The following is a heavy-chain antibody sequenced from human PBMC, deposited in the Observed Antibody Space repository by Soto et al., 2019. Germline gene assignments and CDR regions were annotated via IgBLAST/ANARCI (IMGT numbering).Heavy chain of an antibody. D-gene: IGHD5-12*01. Sequence: GSGPTLVNPTQTLTLTCTFSGFSLSTSGVGVGWIRQPPGKALEWLALIDWADDKYYSTSLKTRLTISKDTSKNQVVLTMTNVDPVDTATYYCARIHGPSGNYDLDVWGQGTLVTVSS. CDR3: ARIHGPSGNYDLDV. CDR1: GFSLSTSGVG. J-gene: IGHJ4*02. V-gene: IGHV2-70*13. CDR2: IDWADDK.